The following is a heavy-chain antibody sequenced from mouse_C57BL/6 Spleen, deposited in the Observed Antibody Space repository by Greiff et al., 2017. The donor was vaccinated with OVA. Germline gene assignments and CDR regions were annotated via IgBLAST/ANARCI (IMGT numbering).Heavy chain of an antibody. V-gene: IGHV1-15*01. D-gene: IGHD2-2*01. CDR2: IDPETGGT. CDR1: GYTFTDYE. J-gene: IGHJ4*01. CDR3: TRGGGYPYYAVYG. Sequence: QVQLQQSGAELVRPGASVTLSCKASGYTFTDYEMHWVKQTPVHGLEWIGAIDPETGGTAYNQKFKGKAILTADKSSSTAYMELRSLTSEDAAVYYCTRGGGYPYYAVYGWGQGASVTVSS.